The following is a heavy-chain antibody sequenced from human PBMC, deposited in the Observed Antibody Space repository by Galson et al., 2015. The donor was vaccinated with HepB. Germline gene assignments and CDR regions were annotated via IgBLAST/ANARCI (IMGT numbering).Heavy chain of an antibody. Sequence: SLRLSCAASGFTLSSSAMHWVRQAPGKGLQHVSSITTYGRTYYVDSVRGRFTISRDNLKDTLYLQMSSLRDEDTALYYCVRRGIDTAFDFWGQGTLVIVSS. CDR2: ITTYGRT. CDR1: GFTLSSSA. V-gene: IGHV3-64D*06. D-gene: IGHD3-16*01. J-gene: IGHJ4*02. CDR3: VRRGIDTAFDF.